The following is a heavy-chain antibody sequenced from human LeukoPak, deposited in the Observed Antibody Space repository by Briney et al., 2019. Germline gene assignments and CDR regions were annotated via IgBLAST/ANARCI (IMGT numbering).Heavy chain of an antibody. CDR2: IYRGGNT. J-gene: IGHJ4*02. V-gene: IGHV3-53*01. CDR1: GFTVSSKY. CDR3: AKLTSGWVVAAFDF. D-gene: IGHD5-12*01. Sequence: PGGSLRLSCAASGFTVSSKYMTWVRQAPGKGLEWVSVIYRGGNTYYADSVKGRFSISRDNAKNSLYLQMNSLRAEDTAVYYCAKLTSGWVVAAFDFWGQGTLVSVSS.